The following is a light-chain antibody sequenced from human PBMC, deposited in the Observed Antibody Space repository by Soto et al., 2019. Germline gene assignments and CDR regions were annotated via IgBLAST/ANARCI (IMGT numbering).Light chain of an antibody. J-gene: IGLJ3*02. CDR3: QSYDSSLSGV. Sequence: QSVLTQPPSVSGAPVQRVTISCTRSSSNIGAGYDVHWYQQLPGTAPKLLIYGNSNRPSGVPDRFSGSKSGTSASLAITGLQAEDEADYYCQSYDSSLSGVFGGGTKLTVL. CDR2: GNS. CDR1: SSNIGAGYD. V-gene: IGLV1-40*01.